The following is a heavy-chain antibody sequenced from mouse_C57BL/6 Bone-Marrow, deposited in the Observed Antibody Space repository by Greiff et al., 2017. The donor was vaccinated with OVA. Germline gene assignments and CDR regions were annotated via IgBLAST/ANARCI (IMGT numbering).Heavy chain of an antibody. CDR2: INSDGGST. V-gene: IGHV5-2*01. CDR1: EYEFPSHD. D-gene: IGHD2-10*02. Sequence: EVKLMESGGGLVQPGESLKLSCESNEYEFPSHDMYWVRKTPEKRLELVAAINSDGGSTYYPDTMERRFIISSDNTKKTLYLQMSSLRSEDTAFDYCARRYDYHAMDYWGQGTSVTVSS. J-gene: IGHJ4*01. CDR3: ARRYDYHAMDY.